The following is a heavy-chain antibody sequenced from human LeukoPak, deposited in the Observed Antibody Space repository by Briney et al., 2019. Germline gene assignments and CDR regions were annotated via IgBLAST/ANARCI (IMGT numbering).Heavy chain of an antibody. Sequence: GGSPRLSCAASGFTFSSYAMSWVRQAPGKGLEWVAFIRYDGSNKYYADSVKGRFTISRDNSKNTLYLQMNSLRAEDTAVYYCAKDRSYYDSSGYDYFDYWGQGTLVTVSS. D-gene: IGHD3-22*01. CDR1: GFTFSSYA. CDR2: IRYDGSNK. CDR3: AKDRSYYDSSGYDYFDY. V-gene: IGHV3-30*02. J-gene: IGHJ4*02.